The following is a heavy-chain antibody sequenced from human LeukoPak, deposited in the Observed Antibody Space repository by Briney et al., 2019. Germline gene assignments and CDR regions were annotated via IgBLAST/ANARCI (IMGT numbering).Heavy chain of an antibody. CDR2: INHSGST. J-gene: IGHJ3*02. CDR1: GGSFSGYY. CDR3: ARDGILTGYDAFDI. D-gene: IGHD3-9*01. Sequence: SETLSLTCAVYGGSFSGYYWSWIRQPPGKGLEWIGEINHSGSTYYNPSLKSRVTISVDTSKNQFSLKLSSVTAADTAVYYCARDGILTGYDAFDIWGQGTMVTVSS. V-gene: IGHV4-34*01.